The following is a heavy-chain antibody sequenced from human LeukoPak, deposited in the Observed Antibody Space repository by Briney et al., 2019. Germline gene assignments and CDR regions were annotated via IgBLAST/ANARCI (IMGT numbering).Heavy chain of an antibody. V-gene: IGHV1-46*01. Sequence: ASVKVSCKASGYTFTANYMHWVRQAPGQGLEWMGIINPSGGSTSYAQKFQGRVTMTRDMSTSTVYMELSSLRSEDTAVYYCARADIVLMVYSLWGQGTLVTVSS. D-gene: IGHD2-8*01. J-gene: IGHJ4*02. CDR1: GYTFTANY. CDR2: INPSGGST. CDR3: ARADIVLMVYSL.